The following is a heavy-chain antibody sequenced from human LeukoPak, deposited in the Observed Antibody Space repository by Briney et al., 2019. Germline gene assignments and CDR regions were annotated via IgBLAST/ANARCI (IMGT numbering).Heavy chain of an antibody. CDR1: GGSISSYY. V-gene: IGHV4-59*01. CDR2: IYYSGST. J-gene: IGHJ4*02. Sequence: SETLSLTCTVSGGSISSYYWSWIRQPPGKGLEWIGYIYYSGSTNYNPSLKSRVTISVDTSKNQFSLKLSSVTAADTAVYYCARVAVAGTSRHLDYWGQGTLVTVSS. CDR3: ARVAVAGTSRHLDY. D-gene: IGHD6-19*01.